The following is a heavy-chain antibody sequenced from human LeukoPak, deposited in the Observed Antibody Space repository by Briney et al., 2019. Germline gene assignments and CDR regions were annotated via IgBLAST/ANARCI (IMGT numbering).Heavy chain of an antibody. J-gene: IGHJ4*02. D-gene: IGHD2-2*01. V-gene: IGHV3-74*01. CDR2: VNEDGSET. Sequence: GGSLRLSCVGSGFTFNTYWIHWVRQAPGKGLVWVSRVNEDGSETNYADSVKGRFTISRDNSKNTLYLQMNSLRAEDTAVYYCAKDDIVVVPAAMDYWGQGTLVTVSS. CDR3: AKDDIVVVPAAMDY. CDR1: GFTFNTYW.